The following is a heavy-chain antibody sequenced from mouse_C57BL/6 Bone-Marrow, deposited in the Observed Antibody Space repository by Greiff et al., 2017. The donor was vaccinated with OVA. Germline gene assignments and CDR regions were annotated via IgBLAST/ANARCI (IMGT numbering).Heavy chain of an antibody. CDR3: ARCFLFSYYAMDY. Sequence: QVQLKQSGPELVKPGASLKISCKASGYAFSSSWMNWVKQRPGKGLEWIGRIYPGDGDTNYNGKFKGKATLTADKSSSTAYMQLSSLTSEDSAVYFCARCFLFSYYAMDYWGQGTSVTVSS. D-gene: IGHD2-3*01. V-gene: IGHV1-82*01. CDR2: IYPGDGDT. J-gene: IGHJ4*01. CDR1: GYAFSSSW.